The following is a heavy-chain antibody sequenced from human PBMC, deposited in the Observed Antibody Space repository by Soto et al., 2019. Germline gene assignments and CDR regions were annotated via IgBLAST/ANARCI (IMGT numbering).Heavy chain of an antibody. CDR3: ARRTSKLVLRGGGWFDP. Sequence: PSETLSLTCAVYGGSFSGYYWSWIRQPPGKGLEWIGEINHSGSTNYNPSLKSRVTIPVDTSKNQFSLKLSSVTAADTAVYYCARRTSKLVLRGGGWFDPWGQGTLVTVSS. CDR2: INHSGST. D-gene: IGHD6-6*01. V-gene: IGHV4-34*01. J-gene: IGHJ5*02. CDR1: GGSFSGYY.